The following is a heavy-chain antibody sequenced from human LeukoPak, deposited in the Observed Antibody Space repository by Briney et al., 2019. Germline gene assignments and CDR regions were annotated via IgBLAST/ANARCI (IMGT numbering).Heavy chain of an antibody. V-gene: IGHV3-30*02. CDR3: AKVPRGDYSDY. J-gene: IGHJ4*02. CDR2: IRYDGSNK. CDR1: GFTFSSYG. Sequence: GGSLRLSCAASGFTFSSYGMHWVRQAPGKGLEWVAFIRYDGSNKYYADSVKGRFTISRDNSKNTLYLQMNSLRAEDTAVYYCAKVPRGDYSDYWGQGTLVTVSS.